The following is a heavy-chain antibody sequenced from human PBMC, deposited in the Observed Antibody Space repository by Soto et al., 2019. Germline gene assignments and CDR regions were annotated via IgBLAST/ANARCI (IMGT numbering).Heavy chain of an antibody. Sequence: SEPLSLTCTVSDGSISSGGYYWSWIRQHQRKGLEWIGYIYYSGSTYYNPSLKSRVTISVDTSKNQFSLKLSSVTAADTAVYYCAIVEFYDIFVDYSLFAYSAQGPLVTVSS. V-gene: IGHV4-31*03. CDR1: DGSISSGGYY. D-gene: IGHD3-9*01. J-gene: IGHJ4*02. CDR3: AIVEFYDIFVDYSLFAY. CDR2: IYYSGST.